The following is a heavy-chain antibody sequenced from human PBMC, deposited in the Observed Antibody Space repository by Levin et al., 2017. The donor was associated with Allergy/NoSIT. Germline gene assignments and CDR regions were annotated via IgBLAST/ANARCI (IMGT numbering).Heavy chain of an antibody. J-gene: IGHJ5*02. D-gene: IGHD6-13*01. CDR2: IYYSGST. Sequence: SETLSLTCTVSGGSVTSGNYYWSWIRQPPGKGLEWIGYIYYSGSTNYNPSLKSRVTISVDTSKNQFSLKLSSVTAADTAVYYCARGNRAAAVPTDGGFDPWGQGTLVTVSS. CDR1: GGSVTSGNYY. CDR3: ARGNRAAAVPTDGGFDP. V-gene: IGHV4-61*01.